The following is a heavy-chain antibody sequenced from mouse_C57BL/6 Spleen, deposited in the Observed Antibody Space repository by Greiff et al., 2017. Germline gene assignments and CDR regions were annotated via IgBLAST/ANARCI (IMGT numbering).Heavy chain of an antibody. Sequence: EVQLVESGGGLVQPKGSLKLSCAASGFTFNTYAMHWVRQAPGKGLEWVARIRSKSSNYATYYADSVKDRFTISRDDSQSMLYLQMNNLKTEYTAMYYCVRDLGEGYYVKYFDVWGTGTTVTVSS. J-gene: IGHJ1*03. D-gene: IGHD2-3*01. CDR2: IRSKSSNYAT. V-gene: IGHV10-3*01. CDR3: VRDLGEGYYVKYFDV. CDR1: GFTFNTYA.